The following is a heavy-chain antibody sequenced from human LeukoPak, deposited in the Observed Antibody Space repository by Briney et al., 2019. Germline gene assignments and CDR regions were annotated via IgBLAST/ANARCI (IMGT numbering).Heavy chain of an antibody. CDR1: GFTFSSYG. D-gene: IGHD5-12*01. J-gene: IGHJ4*02. V-gene: IGHV3-23*01. CDR2: ISGSGGST. Sequence: GGTLRLSCAASGFTFSSYGMSWVRQAPGKGLEWVSAISGSGGSTYYADSVKGRFTISRDNAKNSLYLQMSSLRAEDTAVYYCARDLGPSYSEYDWRGIFDYWGQGTLVTFSS. CDR3: ARDLGPSYSEYDWRGIFDY.